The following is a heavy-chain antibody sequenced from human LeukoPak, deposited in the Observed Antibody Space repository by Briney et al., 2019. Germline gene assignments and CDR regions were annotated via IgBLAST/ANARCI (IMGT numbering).Heavy chain of an antibody. CDR2: ISTSSSFI. CDR1: GFTFSDYS. CDR3: ARDRSGSYVLAWFDP. Sequence: GGSLRLSCAASGFTFSDYSMNWVRQAPGKGLEWVSSISTSSSFIYYAHSVKGRFTISRDNAKNSLYLQMNSLRAEDTAVYYCARDRSGSYVLAWFDPWGQGTLVTVSS. D-gene: IGHD1-26*01. V-gene: IGHV3-21*01. J-gene: IGHJ5*02.